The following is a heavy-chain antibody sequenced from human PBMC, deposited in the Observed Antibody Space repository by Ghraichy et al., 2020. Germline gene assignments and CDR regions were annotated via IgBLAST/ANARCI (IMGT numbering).Heavy chain of an antibody. CDR2: IYYSGST. V-gene: IGHV4-39*01. CDR3: ARRAVYDSSGYYSEYYGMDV. CDR1: GGSISSSSYY. D-gene: IGHD3-22*01. J-gene: IGHJ6*02. Sequence: ESLNISCTVSGGSISSSSYYWGWIRQPPGKGLEWIGSIYYSGSTYYNPSLKSRVTISVDTSKNQFSLKLSSVTAADTAVYYCARRAVYDSSGYYSEYYGMDVWGQGTTVTVSS.